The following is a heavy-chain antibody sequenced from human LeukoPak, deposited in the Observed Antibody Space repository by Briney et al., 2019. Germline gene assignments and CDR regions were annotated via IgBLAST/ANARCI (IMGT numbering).Heavy chain of an antibody. CDR2: IKQDGSEK. D-gene: IGHD5-24*01. J-gene: IGHJ4*02. CDR1: GFTFSSYW. CDR3: ARGGLQRWLQFYFDY. V-gene: IGHV3-7*04. Sequence: GGSLRLSCAASGFTFSSYWMSWVRQAPGKGLEWVANIKQDGSEKYYVDSVKGRFTISRDNAKNSLYPQMNSLRAEDTAVYYCARGGLQRWLQFYFDYWGQGTLVTVSS.